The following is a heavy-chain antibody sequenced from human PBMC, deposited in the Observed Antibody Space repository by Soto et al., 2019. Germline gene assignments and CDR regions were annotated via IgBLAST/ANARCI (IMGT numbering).Heavy chain of an antibody. V-gene: IGHV3-53*01. Sequence: EVQLVESGGGLIQPGGSLRLSCAVSGFTVSNNYMSWVRQAPGKGLEGVSVIYSGGYTAYGDSVKGRFTISRDNSKNTLFFKMNTLAAEARAVYSGGAHPGGGGYWGQGTLVTVSS. J-gene: IGHJ4*02. D-gene: IGHD3-10*01. CDR3: GAHPGGGGY. CDR2: IYSGGYT. CDR1: GFTVSNNY.